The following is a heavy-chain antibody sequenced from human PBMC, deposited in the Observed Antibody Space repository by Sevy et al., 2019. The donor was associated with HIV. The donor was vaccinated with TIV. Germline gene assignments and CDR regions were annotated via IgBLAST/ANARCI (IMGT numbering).Heavy chain of an antibody. CDR1: GFTFSNYA. CDR2: IGHNGDNT. D-gene: IGHD3-10*02. CDR3: AKGVRLGGPIYYGMDV. V-gene: IGHV3-23*01. Sequence: GGSRRLSCVASGFTFSNYAMTWVRQTPGKGLEWVSGIGHNGDNTHHAGSVKGRFSISRDNSKNTLDLQMNSLRAEDTAVYYCAKGVRLGGPIYYGMDVWGQGTTVTVSS. J-gene: IGHJ6*02.